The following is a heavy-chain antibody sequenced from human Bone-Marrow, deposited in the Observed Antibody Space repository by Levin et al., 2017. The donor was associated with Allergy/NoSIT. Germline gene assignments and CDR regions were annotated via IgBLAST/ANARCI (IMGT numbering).Heavy chain of an antibody. Sequence: GESLKISCEASGFTFSNYAMSWVRQAPGKGLEWVSGISGSGRTTNYADSVKGRFTISRDNSKNTLSLQMSSLRAEDTALYYFAKDPTQDVLTPKWIDPWGPGTLVTVSS. J-gene: IGHJ5*02. CDR1: GFTFSNYA. CDR3: AKDPTQDVLTPKWIDP. V-gene: IGHV3-23*01. D-gene: IGHD3-9*01. CDR2: ISGSGRTT.